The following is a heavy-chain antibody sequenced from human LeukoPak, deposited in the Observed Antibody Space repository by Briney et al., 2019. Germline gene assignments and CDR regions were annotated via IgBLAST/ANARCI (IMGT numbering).Heavy chain of an antibody. V-gene: IGHV1-2*02. Sequence: GASVKVSCKASGYTFTGYYMHWVRQAPGQGLEWMGWINPNSGGTNYAQKFQGRVTMTRDTSISTAYMELSRLRSDDTAVYYCARDQGDGWELLRGWFDPWGQGTLVTVSS. D-gene: IGHD1-26*01. J-gene: IGHJ5*02. CDR1: GYTFTGYY. CDR2: INPNSGGT. CDR3: ARDQGDGWELLRGWFDP.